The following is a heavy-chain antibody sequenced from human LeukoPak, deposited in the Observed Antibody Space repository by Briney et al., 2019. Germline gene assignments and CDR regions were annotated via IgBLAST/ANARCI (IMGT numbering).Heavy chain of an antibody. CDR1: GFTFTTSW. V-gene: IGHV3-74*01. CDR2: ITGDGSGT. D-gene: IGHD1-14*01. Sequence: GGSLRLSCAASGFTFTTSWMHWVRQVPGEGLLWVSRITGDGSGTSYAASVKGRFTISRDNAKNTLFLQMNSLRAEDTAVYYCARDTGGDDAFDIWGQGTLVTVSS. CDR3: ARDTGGDDAFDI. J-gene: IGHJ3*02.